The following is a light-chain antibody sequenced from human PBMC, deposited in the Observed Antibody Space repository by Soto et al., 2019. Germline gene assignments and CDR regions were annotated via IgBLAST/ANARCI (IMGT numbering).Light chain of an antibody. CDR2: AAY. Sequence: DIPMTQSPSSLSTSVGDRVTITCRASQGISNYLAWYQQKPGKVPKLLIYAAYTLQSGDPSRFSGSGSGTDFTLTISSLQPEDVATYYCQKYNSAPWTLGRGNKVEIK. CDR1: QGISNY. CDR3: QKYNSAPWT. J-gene: IGKJ1*01. V-gene: IGKV1-27*01.